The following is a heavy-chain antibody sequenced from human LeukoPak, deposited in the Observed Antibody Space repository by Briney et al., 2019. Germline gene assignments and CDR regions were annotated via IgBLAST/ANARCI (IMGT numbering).Heavy chain of an antibody. CDR3: ARGEPTVVTGGFDY. CDR1: GFTFSSYS. CDR2: ISSSSSCI. V-gene: IGHV3-21*01. D-gene: IGHD4-23*01. J-gene: IGHJ4*02. Sequence: PGGSLRLSCAASGFTFSSYSMNWVRQAPGKGLEWVSSISSSSSCIYYADSVKGRFTISRDNAKNSLYLQMNSLRAEDTAVYYCARGEPTVVTGGFDYWGQGTLVTVSS.